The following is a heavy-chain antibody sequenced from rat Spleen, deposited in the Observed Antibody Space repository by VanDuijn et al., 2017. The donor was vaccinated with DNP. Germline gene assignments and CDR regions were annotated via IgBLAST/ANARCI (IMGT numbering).Heavy chain of an antibody. CDR1: GFTFSSFP. Sequence: EVQLVESGGGLVQPGRSLKLSCAASGFTFSSFPMAWVRQAPTKGLEWVAAIRYDGVRTYYRDSVKGRFTVSRDNAKSTLYLQMDSLRSDDTATYYCSTLNYYASLSGYFDYWGQGVMVTVSS. V-gene: IGHV5-20*01. J-gene: IGHJ2*01. CDR3: STLNYYASLSGYFDY. CDR2: IRYDGVRT. D-gene: IGHD1-12*01.